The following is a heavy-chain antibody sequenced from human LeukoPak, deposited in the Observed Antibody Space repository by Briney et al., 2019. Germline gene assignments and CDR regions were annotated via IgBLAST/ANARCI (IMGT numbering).Heavy chain of an antibody. J-gene: IGHJ6*03. CDR1: GDSITDDY. CDR3: ARDNGSGYTKGYEHYYYYLDV. Sequence: SETLSLTCTVSGDSITDDYYTWIRQPAGKGLEWIGRIHSGGTTNYNPSLLSRVTLSIDKSKKYISLILTSVTAADTALYYCARDNGSGYTKGYEHYYYYLDVWGKGTTVTVSS. D-gene: IGHD3-3*02. V-gene: IGHV4-4*07. CDR2: IHSGGTT.